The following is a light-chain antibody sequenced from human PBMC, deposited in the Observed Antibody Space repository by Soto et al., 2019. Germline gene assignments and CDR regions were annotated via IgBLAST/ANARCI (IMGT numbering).Light chain of an antibody. Sequence: DIQMTQSPSTVSASVGDRVTITCRASQRISKWLAWFQQKPGKAPKLLIYDASTSQSGVPSRFSGSESGTEFILTISGLQPDDFATYYCQQYHGYSLTFGQGTKVDI. CDR1: QRISKW. CDR2: DAS. J-gene: IGKJ1*01. CDR3: QQYHGYSLT. V-gene: IGKV1-5*01.